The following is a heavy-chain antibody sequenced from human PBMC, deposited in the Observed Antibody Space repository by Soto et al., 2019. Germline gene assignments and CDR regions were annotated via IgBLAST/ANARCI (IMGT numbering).Heavy chain of an antibody. V-gene: IGHV1-8*01. CDR3: ARGIKFGDYSTWCDP. D-gene: IGHD3-10*01. CDR1: GYIFTNYD. CDR2: INPNSGNT. Sequence: QVQLVQSGAEVKKPGASVKVSCKASGYIFTNYDINWVRQATGQGLEYLGWINPNSGNTGYVQKFKGRVTMTRNTSIETAYMELNSRRSADTAVYYCARGIKFGDYSTWCDPWGPGALVTVSA. J-gene: IGHJ5*02.